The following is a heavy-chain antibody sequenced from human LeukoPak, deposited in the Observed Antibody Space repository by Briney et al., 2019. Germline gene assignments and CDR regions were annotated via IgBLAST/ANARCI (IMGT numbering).Heavy chain of an antibody. D-gene: IGHD3-22*01. CDR2: INHSGST. J-gene: IGHJ4*02. CDR1: GGSISSYY. CDR3: ARGGTYYYDSSGYLNY. V-gene: IGHV4-34*01. Sequence: PSETLSLTCTVSGGSISSYYWSWIRQPPGKGLEWIGEINHSGSTNYNPSLKSRVTISVDTSKNQFSLKLSSVTAADTAVYYCARGGTYYYDSSGYLNYWGQGTLVTVSS.